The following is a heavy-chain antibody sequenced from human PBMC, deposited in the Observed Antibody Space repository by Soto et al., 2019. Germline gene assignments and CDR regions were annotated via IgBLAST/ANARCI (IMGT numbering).Heavy chain of an antibody. V-gene: IGHV1-8*01. Sequence: ASVKVSCKASGYTFTSYDINWVRQATGQGLEWMGWMNPNSGNTGYAQKFQGRVTMTRNTSISTAYMELSSLRSEDTAVYYCAREALLDIGFDPWGQGTLVTVSS. CDR3: AREALLDIGFDP. CDR1: GYTFTSYD. D-gene: IGHD3-3*02. CDR2: MNPNSGNT. J-gene: IGHJ5*02.